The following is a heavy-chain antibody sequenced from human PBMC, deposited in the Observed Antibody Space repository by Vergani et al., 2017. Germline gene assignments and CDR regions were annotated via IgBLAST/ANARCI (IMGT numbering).Heavy chain of an antibody. Sequence: QVQLVESGGGVVQPGGSLRLSCAASGFTFSNYGMHWVRQAPGKGLQWVAFIQYDGSSRYYSDSLKGRLTISRDTSSNTLYLQMRSLRVEDTAVYYCARDRYYLGSGSYPYFYYYGLDVWGQGTAVTVSS. V-gene: IGHV3-30*02. D-gene: IGHD3-10*01. CDR2: IQYDGSSR. J-gene: IGHJ6*02. CDR3: ARDRYYLGSGSYPYFYYYGLDV. CDR1: GFTFSNYG.